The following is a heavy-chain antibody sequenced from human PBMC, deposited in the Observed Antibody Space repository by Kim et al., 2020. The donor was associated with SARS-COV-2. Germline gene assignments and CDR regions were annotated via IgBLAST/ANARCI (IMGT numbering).Heavy chain of an antibody. J-gene: IGHJ4*02. Sequence: GGSLRLSCAASGFIFGDKYMTWIRQAPGKGLEWVSCISHDSVTKYYGDSVKGRFTVSRDNDKNSLFLQMDGLRAEDTAVYYCARADGLAAIDYWGQGSLGVVSS. CDR3: ARADGLAAIDY. V-gene: IGHV3-11*01. D-gene: IGHD6-25*01. CDR1: GFIFGDKY. CDR2: ISHDSVTK.